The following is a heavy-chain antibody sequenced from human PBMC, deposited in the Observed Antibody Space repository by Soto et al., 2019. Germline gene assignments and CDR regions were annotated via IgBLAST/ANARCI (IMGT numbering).Heavy chain of an antibody. Sequence: QVQLVQSGADVKKPGASVKISCKASGYNFTQYRIHWVRQAPGQRLEGMGWITADDAKTEYSQKFKGRVTISQDISATTVYLDLDSLRSEDTAVYSCARDLYSSSLLWFVPWGRGTQVIVSS. D-gene: IGHD2-2*01. CDR1: GYNFTQYR. CDR3: ARDLYSSSLLWFVP. V-gene: IGHV1-3*01. CDR2: ITADDAKT. J-gene: IGHJ5*02.